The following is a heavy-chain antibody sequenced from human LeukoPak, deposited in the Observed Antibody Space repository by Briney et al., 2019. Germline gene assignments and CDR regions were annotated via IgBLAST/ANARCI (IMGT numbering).Heavy chain of an antibody. V-gene: IGHV4-59*12. CDR3: ARYYYDSSGYYYEVGPLDY. D-gene: IGHD3-22*01. Sequence: SETLSLTCTVSGDSIRTYYWSWIRLPPGKGPEWIGYIYYSGSTNYNPSLKSRVTISVDTSKNQFSLKLSSVTAADTAVYYCARYYYDSSGYYYEVGPLDYWGQGTLVTVSS. CDR2: IYYSGST. CDR1: GDSIRTYY. J-gene: IGHJ4*02.